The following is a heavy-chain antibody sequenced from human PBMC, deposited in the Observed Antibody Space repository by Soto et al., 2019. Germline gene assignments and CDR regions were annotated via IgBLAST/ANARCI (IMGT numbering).Heavy chain of an antibody. D-gene: IGHD2-2*01. V-gene: IGHV4-30-4*01. CDR3: ARHCSCISCSGGGNSGDY. CDR2: IYFTGST. J-gene: IGHJ4*02. CDR1: GATISSGDYF. Sequence: QVQLLESGPGLVKPSQTLSLTCTVSGATISSGDYFWSWIRQPPGKGLEWIGYIYFTGSTYYNPSLKSRVTISIDTSKTQFSVRLSSVTAADTAVYYCARHCSCISCSGGGNSGDYWGQGTLVTGSS.